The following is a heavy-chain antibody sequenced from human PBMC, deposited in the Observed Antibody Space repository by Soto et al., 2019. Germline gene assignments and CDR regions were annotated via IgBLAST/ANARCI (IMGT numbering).Heavy chain of an antibody. CDR3: ARDGGTYYYDSSGSQ. J-gene: IGHJ4*02. CDR2: IYSGGST. V-gene: IGHV3-53*01. Sequence: PGGSLRLSCAASGFTVSSNYMSWVRQAPGKGLEWVSVIYSGGSTYYADSVKGRFTISRDNSKNTLYLQTNSLRAEDTAVYYCARDGGTYYYDSSGSQWGQGTLVTVSS. D-gene: IGHD3-22*01. CDR1: GFTVSSNY.